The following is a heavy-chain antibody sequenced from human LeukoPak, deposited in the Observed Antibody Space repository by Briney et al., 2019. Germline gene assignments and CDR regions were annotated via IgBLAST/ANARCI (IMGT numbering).Heavy chain of an antibody. Sequence: GGSLKLSCAASGFTFSGSDMHWVRQASGKGLEWVGRIRIKTNSYATAYAASVKGRFTISRDDSKNTAYLQMNSLKTEDTAVYYCTTLDFDYWGQGTLVTVSS. CDR2: IRIKTNSYAT. J-gene: IGHJ4*02. CDR1: GFTFSGSD. V-gene: IGHV3-73*01. CDR3: TTLDFDY.